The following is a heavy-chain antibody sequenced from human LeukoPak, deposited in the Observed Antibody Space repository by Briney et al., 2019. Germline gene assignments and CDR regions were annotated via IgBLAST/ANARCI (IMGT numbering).Heavy chain of an antibody. CDR3: AKERDCSSTSCYVDYYYGMDV. CDR1: GFTFSSYG. CDR2: ISYDGSNK. V-gene: IGHV3-30*18. D-gene: IGHD2-2*01. J-gene: IGHJ6*02. Sequence: GGSLRLSCAASGFTFSSYGMHWVRQAPGKGLEWVAVISYDGSNKYYADSVKGRFTISRDNSKNTLYLQMNSLRAEDTAVYYCAKERDCSSTSCYVDYYYGMDVWGQGTTVTVSS.